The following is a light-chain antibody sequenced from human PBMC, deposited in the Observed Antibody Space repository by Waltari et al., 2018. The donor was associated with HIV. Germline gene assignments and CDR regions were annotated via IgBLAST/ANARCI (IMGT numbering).Light chain of an antibody. CDR3: QQYGSSPIT. CDR1: QSVSSSY. CDR2: GSS. Sequence: EIVLTQSPGTLSLSPGERATLSCRASQSVSSSYLAWYQQKPGQAPRLLIYGSSIRATVIPDRFSGSGSGTDFTLTISRLEPEDFAVYYCQQYGSSPITFGQGTRLEIK. V-gene: IGKV3-20*01. J-gene: IGKJ5*01.